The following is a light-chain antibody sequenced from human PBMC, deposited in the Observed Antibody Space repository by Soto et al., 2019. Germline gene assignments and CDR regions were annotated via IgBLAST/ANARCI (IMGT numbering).Light chain of an antibody. CDR3: AAWDDSLNAL. J-gene: IGLJ1*01. V-gene: IGLV1-44*01. Sequence: QSVLTQPPSASGTPGQRVTISCSGSSSNIGDNPVNWYQQVPGAAPKLLIYINDQRPSGVPERFSGSKSGTSASLAISGLQPEDEADYYCAAWDDSLNALFGTGTKLTVL. CDR1: SSNIGDNP. CDR2: IND.